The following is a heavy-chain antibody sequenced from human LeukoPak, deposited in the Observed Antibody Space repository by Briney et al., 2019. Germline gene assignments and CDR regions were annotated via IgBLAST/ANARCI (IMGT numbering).Heavy chain of an antibody. CDR1: GFTFGDYA. D-gene: IGHD3-16*02. V-gene: IGHV3-49*04. Sequence: GGSLRLSCTASGFTFGDYAMSWVRQAPGKGLEWVGFIRSKAYGGTTEYAASVKGRFTISRDDSKSIAYLQMNSLKTEDTAVYYCTRADYVWGSYRPYYYYMDVWGKGTTVTISS. CDR2: IRSKAYGGTT. CDR3: TRADYVWGSYRPYYYYMDV. J-gene: IGHJ6*03.